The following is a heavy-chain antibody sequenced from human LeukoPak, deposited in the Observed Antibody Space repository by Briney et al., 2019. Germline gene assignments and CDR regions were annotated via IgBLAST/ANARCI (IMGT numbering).Heavy chain of an antibody. CDR3: ARDQRVATETFDY. D-gene: IGHD5-12*01. V-gene: IGHV4-39*07. Sequence: SETLSLTCTVSGGSISSSSYYWGWVRQPPGRGLEWIGSIYYSGSTYYNPSLKSRVTISVDTSKNQFSLRLSSVTAADTAVYYCARDQRVATETFDYWGQGTLVTVSS. J-gene: IGHJ4*02. CDR1: GGSISSSSYY. CDR2: IYYSGST.